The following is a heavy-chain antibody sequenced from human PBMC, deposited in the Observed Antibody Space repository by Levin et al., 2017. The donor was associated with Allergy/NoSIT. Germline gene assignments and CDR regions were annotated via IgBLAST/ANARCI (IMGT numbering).Heavy chain of an antibody. CDR3: ARDLSGGYSYGLVNAFDI. J-gene: IGHJ3*02. V-gene: IGHV3-21*01. Sequence: GESLKISCAASGFTFSSYSMNWVRQAPGKGLEWVSSISSSSSYIYYADSVKGRFTISRDNAKNSLYLQMNSLRAEDTAVYYCARDLSGGYSYGLVNAFDIWGQGTMVTVSS. CDR2: ISSSSSYI. D-gene: IGHD5-18*01. CDR1: GFTFSSYS.